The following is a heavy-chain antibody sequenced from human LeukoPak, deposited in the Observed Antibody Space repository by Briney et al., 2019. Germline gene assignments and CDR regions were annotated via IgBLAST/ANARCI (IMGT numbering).Heavy chain of an antibody. CDR3: AKDLGPITMVRGDGFDY. Sequence: GGSLRLSCAASGFTFSSYAMSWVRQAPGKGLEWVSAISGSGGSTYYADSVKGRFTISRDNSKNTLYLQMNSLRAEDTAVYYCAKDLGPITMVRGDGFDYWGQGTLVTVSS. J-gene: IGHJ4*02. V-gene: IGHV3-23*01. D-gene: IGHD3-10*01. CDR2: ISGSGGST. CDR1: GFTFSSYA.